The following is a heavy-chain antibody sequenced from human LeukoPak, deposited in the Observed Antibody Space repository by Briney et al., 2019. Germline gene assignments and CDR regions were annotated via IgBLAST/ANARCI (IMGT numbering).Heavy chain of an antibody. Sequence: PSETLSLTCAVYGGSFSGYYWNWIRQPPGKGLEWMGNIYTSGSTNYKPSLESRVTISVDTSKNQYSLLLSSVTASDTAVYYCARLPPQRFPVLVYMDVWGKGTTVTVSS. CDR1: GGSFSGYY. CDR2: IYTSGST. D-gene: IGHD2-8*02. J-gene: IGHJ6*03. CDR3: ARLPPQRFPVLVYMDV. V-gene: IGHV4-4*09.